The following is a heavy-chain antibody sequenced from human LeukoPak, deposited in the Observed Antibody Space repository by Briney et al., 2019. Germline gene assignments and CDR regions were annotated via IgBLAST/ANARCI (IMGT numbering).Heavy chain of an antibody. D-gene: IGHD3-22*01. CDR1: GFTLSSYA. J-gene: IGHJ4*02. CDR2: ISGSGGST. Sequence: PGGSLRLSCAASGFTLSSYAMSWVRQAPGKGLEWVSAISGSGGSTYYADSVKGRFTISRDNSKNTLYLQMNSLRAEDTAVYYCAKQLTMIVVVPLDYWGQGTLVTVSS. CDR3: AKQLTMIVVVPLDY. V-gene: IGHV3-23*01.